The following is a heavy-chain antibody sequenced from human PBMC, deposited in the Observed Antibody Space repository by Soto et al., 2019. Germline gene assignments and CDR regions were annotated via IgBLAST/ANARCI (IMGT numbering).Heavy chain of an antibody. V-gene: IGHV3-33*01. Sequence: GGSLRLSCAASGFTFSSYGMHWVRQAPGKGLEWVAVIWYDGSNKYYADSVKGRFTISRDNSKNTLYLQMNSLRAEDTAVYYCARDRTAGITMIGYWGQGTLVTVSS. CDR2: IWYDGSNK. J-gene: IGHJ4*02. CDR1: GFTFSSYG. CDR3: ARDRTAGITMIGY. D-gene: IGHD3-22*01.